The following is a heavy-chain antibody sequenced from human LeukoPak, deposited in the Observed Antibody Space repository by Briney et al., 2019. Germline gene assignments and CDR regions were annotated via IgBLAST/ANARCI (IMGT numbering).Heavy chain of an antibody. D-gene: IGHD3-16*02. CDR2: ISYSGNT. Sequence: PSETLSLTCTVSGGSISSYYWSWIRQPPAKGREGIGYISYSGNTNYNPSLKSRVTISLDMSKNQFSLKLSSVTAAGPAVSYRARGRRYKFAVVIWGQGTPVTVSS. J-gene: IGHJ4*02. CDR1: GGSISSYY. CDR3: ARGRRYKFAVVI. V-gene: IGHV4-59*01.